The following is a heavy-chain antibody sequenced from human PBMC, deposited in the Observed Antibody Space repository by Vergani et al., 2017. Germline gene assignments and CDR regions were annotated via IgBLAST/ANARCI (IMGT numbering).Heavy chain of an antibody. CDR2: IYSGGSST. Sequence: EVQLLESGGGLVQPGGSLRLSCAASGFTFSSYAMSWVRQAPGKGLEWVSVIYSGGSSTYYADSVKGRFTISRDNSKNTLYLQMNSLRAEDTAVYYCARGAYYYGSGSYVVTYGMDVWGQGTTVTVSS. J-gene: IGHJ6*02. V-gene: IGHV3-23*03. CDR1: GFTFSSYA. D-gene: IGHD3-10*01. CDR3: ARGAYYYGSGSYVVTYGMDV.